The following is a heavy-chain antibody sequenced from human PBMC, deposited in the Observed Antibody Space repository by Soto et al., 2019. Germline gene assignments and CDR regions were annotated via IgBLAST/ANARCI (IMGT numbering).Heavy chain of an antibody. D-gene: IGHD2-21*01. CDR2: INHSGST. Sequence: PSETLSLTCVVYGGSFSGYYWSWIRQPPGKGLEWIGEINHSGSTNYNPSLKSRVTISVDTSKNQFSLKLSSVTAADTAVYYCARGGISHWAYFYYMDVWDRGTTVTVSS. J-gene: IGHJ6*03. CDR1: GGSFSGYY. V-gene: IGHV4-34*01. CDR3: ARGGISHWAYFYYMDV.